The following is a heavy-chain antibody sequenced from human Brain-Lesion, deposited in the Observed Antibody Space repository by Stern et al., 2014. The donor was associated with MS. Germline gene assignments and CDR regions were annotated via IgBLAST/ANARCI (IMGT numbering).Heavy chain of an antibody. CDR3: ARGHWELLGNNYFDS. Sequence: VQLLESGPGLVKPSQTLSLTCTVSGASISSGTSYWSWIRQPPGGGLEWIGRLHASGATHSHHPLQMPGTTSGDTSKNQFSLTLTSVTAADTAVYYCARGHWELLGNNYFDSWGQGTLVTVSS. V-gene: IGHV4-61*02. D-gene: IGHD1-26*01. J-gene: IGHJ4*02. CDR2: LHASGAT. CDR1: GASISSGTSY.